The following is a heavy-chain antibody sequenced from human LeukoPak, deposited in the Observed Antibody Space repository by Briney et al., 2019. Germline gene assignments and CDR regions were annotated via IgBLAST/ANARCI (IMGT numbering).Heavy chain of an antibody. D-gene: IGHD1-26*01. CDR3: ARAGVGATAFDY. CDR1: GYSISSGYY. CDR2: IYHSGSS. V-gene: IGHV4-38-2*02. Sequence: PSETLFLTCTVSGYSISSGYYWGWIRQPPGKGLEWIGSIYHSGSSHYNPSLKSRVTISVDTSKDQFSLKLSSVTATDTAVYYCARAGVGATAFDYWGQGTLVTVSS. J-gene: IGHJ4*02.